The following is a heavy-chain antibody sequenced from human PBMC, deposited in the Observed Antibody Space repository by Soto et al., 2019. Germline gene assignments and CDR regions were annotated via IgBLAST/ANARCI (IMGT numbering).Heavy chain of an antibody. CDR1: GYTFTSYA. V-gene: IGHV1-3*01. J-gene: IGHJ3*02. D-gene: IGHD6-6*01. Sequence: GASVKVSCKASGYTFTSYAMHWVHQAPGQRLEWMGWINAGNGNTKYSQKFQGRVTITRDTSASTAYMELSSLRSEDTAVYYCARDELAGAFDIWGQGTMVTVSS. CDR2: INAGNGNT. CDR3: ARDELAGAFDI.